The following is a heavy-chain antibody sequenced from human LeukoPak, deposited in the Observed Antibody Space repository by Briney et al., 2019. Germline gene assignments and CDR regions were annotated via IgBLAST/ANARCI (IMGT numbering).Heavy chain of an antibody. J-gene: IGHJ5*02. CDR1: GGSFSSNI. D-gene: IGHD2-2*01. V-gene: IGHV1-69*05. CDR3: ARGWGIPAPIRWFDP. CDR2: IVPIFGKT. Sequence: SVKVSCKASGGSFSSNIIGWVRQAPGQGLEWMGGIVPIFGKTKYAQKFQGRVTITTDESSSTAYMEFSSLRSDDTAIYYCARGWGIPAPIRWFDPWGEGTLVTVSS.